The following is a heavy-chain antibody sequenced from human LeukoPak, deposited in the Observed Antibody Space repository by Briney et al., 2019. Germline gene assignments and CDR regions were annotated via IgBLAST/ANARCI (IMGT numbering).Heavy chain of an antibody. D-gene: IGHD6-19*01. Sequence: ASVKVSCKASGYTFTSYAIHWVRQAPGQRLEWMGWINAGNGNTIYSQKFQGRVTITRDTSASTAYMELSSLRSEDTAVYYCATPARYSSGWCFDYWGQGTLVTVSS. CDR1: GYTFTSYA. CDR3: ATPARYSSGWCFDY. CDR2: INAGNGNT. J-gene: IGHJ4*02. V-gene: IGHV1-3*01.